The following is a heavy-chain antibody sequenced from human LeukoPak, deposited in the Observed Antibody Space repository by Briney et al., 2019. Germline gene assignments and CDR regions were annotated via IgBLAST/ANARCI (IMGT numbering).Heavy chain of an antibody. CDR1: GFTFSSYA. V-gene: IGHV3-23*01. J-gene: IGHJ3*01. Sequence: PGGSLRLSCAASGFTFSSYAMSWVRQAPGKGLEWVSAISGSGGSTYYADSVKGRFTISRDNSKNSLFLQMTSLRVEDTAVYYCAKSRASTAAPDAFHVWGQGTMVTVSS. CDR3: AKSRASTAAPDAFHV. CDR2: ISGSGGST. D-gene: IGHD1-14*01.